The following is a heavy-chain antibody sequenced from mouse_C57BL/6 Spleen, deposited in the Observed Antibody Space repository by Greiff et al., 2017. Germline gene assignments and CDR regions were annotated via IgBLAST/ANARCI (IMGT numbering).Heavy chain of an antibody. V-gene: IGHV1-85*01. J-gene: IGHJ4*01. D-gene: IGHD4-1*01. CDR2: ICPRDGST. Sequence: QVHVKQSGPELVKPGASVKLSCKASGYTFTSYDINWVKQRPGQGLAWIGWICPRDGSTKYNEKFKGKATLTVDTSSSTAYMELHSLTSEDSAVYFCARRTGPGYAMDYWGQGTSVTVSS. CDR3: ARRTGPGYAMDY. CDR1: GYTFTSYD.